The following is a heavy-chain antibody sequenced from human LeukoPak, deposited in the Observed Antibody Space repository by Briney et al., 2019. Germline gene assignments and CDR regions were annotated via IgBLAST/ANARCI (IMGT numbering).Heavy chain of an antibody. V-gene: IGHV3-53*01. J-gene: IGHJ4*02. CDR1: GLSVSSTY. Sequence: WGSLTLPCAASGLSVSSTYMTWVRQAPGKGLEWVSVIYSGGGTNYADSLKGRLSISRDNSKNTLYLQMNSLRAEDTAVYYCVGEGKYWGQGILVTVSS. CDR3: VGEGKY. CDR2: IYSGGGT. D-gene: IGHD4-17*01.